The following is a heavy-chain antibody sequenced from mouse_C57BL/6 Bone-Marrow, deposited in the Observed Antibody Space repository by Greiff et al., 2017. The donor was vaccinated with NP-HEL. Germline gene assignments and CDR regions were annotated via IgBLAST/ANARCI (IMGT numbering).Heavy chain of an antibody. CDR3: WGRGAGGYFDY. V-gene: IGHV10-1*01. CDR1: GFSFNTYA. J-gene: IGHJ2*01. CDR2: IRSKSNNYAT. Sequence: EVKVVESGGGLVQPKGSLKLSCAASGFSFNTYAMNWVRQAPGKGLEWVARIRSKSNNYATYYADSVKDRFTISRDDSESMLYLQMNNLKTEDTAMYYCWGRGAGGYFDYWGQGTPLTVSS.